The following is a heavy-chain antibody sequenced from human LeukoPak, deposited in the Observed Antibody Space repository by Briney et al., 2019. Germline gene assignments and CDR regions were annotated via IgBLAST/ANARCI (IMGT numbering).Heavy chain of an antibody. V-gene: IGHV3-73*01. Sequence: GGSLRLSCAASGFTFSGSAVHWVRQASGKGLEWVCRIRNKANSYATAYAASVNGRFTISRDDSKNTAYLHMNSLKIEDTAVYYCSRLIEAAGTSFDYWGQGTLVTVSS. CDR2: IRNKANSYAT. D-gene: IGHD6-13*01. CDR3: SRLIEAAGTSFDY. CDR1: GFTFSGSA. J-gene: IGHJ4*02.